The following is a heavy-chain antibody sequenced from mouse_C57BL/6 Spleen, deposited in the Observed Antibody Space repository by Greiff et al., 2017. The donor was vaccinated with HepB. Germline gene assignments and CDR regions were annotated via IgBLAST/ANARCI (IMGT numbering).Heavy chain of an antibody. Sequence: VQLQQSGPELVKPGASVKISCKASGYAFSSSWMNWVKQRPGKGLEWIGRIYPGDGDTNYNGKFKGKATLTADKSSSTAYMQLSSLTSEDSAVYFCARDDGGGYAMDYWGQGTSVTVSS. V-gene: IGHV1-82*01. CDR3: ARDDGGGYAMDY. CDR2: IYPGDGDT. D-gene: IGHD2-12*01. J-gene: IGHJ4*01. CDR1: GYAFSSSW.